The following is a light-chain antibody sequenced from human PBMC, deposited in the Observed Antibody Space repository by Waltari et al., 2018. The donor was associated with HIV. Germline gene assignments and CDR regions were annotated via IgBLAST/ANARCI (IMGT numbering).Light chain of an antibody. Sequence: DIHLTQSPSILSASVGERVTIPCRASQGISSYVAWYQQKPGKAPKLLIYGASTLQGGVPSRFSGSGSGTDFTLTINSLQPEDFATYYCQQINSVPLTFGGGTKVDIK. J-gene: IGKJ4*01. CDR3: QQINSVPLT. CDR1: QGISSY. CDR2: GAS. V-gene: IGKV1-9*01.